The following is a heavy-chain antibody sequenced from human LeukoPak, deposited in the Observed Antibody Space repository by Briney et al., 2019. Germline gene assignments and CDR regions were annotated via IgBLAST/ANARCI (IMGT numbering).Heavy chain of an antibody. Sequence: SETLSLTCAVYGGSFSGYYWSWIRQPPGKGLEWIGEINHSGSTNSNPSLKSRVTISVDTSKNQFSLKLSSVTAADTAVYYCARGITIFGVDHYYYYGMDVWGQGTTVTVSS. CDR2: INHSGST. J-gene: IGHJ6*02. CDR1: GGSFSGYY. D-gene: IGHD3-3*01. V-gene: IGHV4-34*01. CDR3: ARGITIFGVDHYYYYGMDV.